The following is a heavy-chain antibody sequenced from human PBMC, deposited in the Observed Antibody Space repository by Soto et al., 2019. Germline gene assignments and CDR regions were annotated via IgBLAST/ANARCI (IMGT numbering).Heavy chain of an antibody. V-gene: IGHV3-53*02. CDR3: AREGGYSGYDSAIYYGMDV. J-gene: IGHJ6*02. D-gene: IGHD5-12*01. CDR1: GFTVSSNY. Sequence: EVQLVETGGGLIQPGGSLRLSCAASGFTVSSNYMSWVRQAPGKGLEWVSVIYSGGSTYYADSVKGRFTISRDNSKNTLYLQMNSLRAEDTAVYYCAREGGYSGYDSAIYYGMDVWGQGTTVTVSS. CDR2: IYSGGST.